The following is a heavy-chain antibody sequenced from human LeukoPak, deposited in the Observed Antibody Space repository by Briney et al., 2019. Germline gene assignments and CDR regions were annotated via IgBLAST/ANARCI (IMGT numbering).Heavy chain of an antibody. CDR1: GFTFSSYA. V-gene: IGHV3-23*01. D-gene: IGHD3-16*02. CDR3: AKDGLTDDYVWGSYRFDY. J-gene: IGHJ4*02. Sequence: QSGGSLRLSCAASGFTFSSYAMSWVRQAPGKGLEWVSAISGSGGSTYYADSVKGRFTISRDNSKNTLYLQMNSLRAEDTAVYYCAKDGLTDDYVWGSYRFDYWGQGTLVTVSS. CDR2: ISGSGGST.